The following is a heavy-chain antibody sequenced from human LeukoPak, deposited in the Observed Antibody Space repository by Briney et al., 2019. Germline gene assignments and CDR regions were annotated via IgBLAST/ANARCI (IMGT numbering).Heavy chain of an antibody. CDR3: ARDRGGYTYSHDY. CDR2: IYHDGST. CDR1: GGSISSNNW. D-gene: IGHD5-18*01. J-gene: IGHJ4*02. Sequence: PSETLSLTCAVSGGSISSNNWWIWVRQSPEKGLEWIGEIYHDGSTNYNPSLKSRVTISMDKSKNQLSLKLNFVTAADTVVYYCARDRGGYTYSHDYWGQGTLVTVSS. V-gene: IGHV4-4*02.